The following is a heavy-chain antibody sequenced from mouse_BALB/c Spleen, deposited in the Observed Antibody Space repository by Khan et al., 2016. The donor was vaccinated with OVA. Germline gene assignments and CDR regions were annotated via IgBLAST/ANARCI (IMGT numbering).Heavy chain of an antibody. CDR3: ARWATWYFDV. CDR1: GYTFTNYW. CDR2: IYPGGGYT. D-gene: IGHD3-1*01. Sequence: QVQLKESGAGLVRPGTSVKISCKASGYTFTNYWLGWIKQRPGHGLEWIGDIYPGGGYTNYNEKFKGKATLTAGTSSSTAYMQLSGLTSEDSTVYFCARWATWYFDVWGAGTTVTVSS. J-gene: IGHJ1*01. V-gene: IGHV1-63*02.